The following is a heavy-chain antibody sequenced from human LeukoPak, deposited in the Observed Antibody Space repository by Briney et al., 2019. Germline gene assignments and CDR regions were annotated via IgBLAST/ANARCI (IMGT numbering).Heavy chain of an antibody. CDR2: INSDGSST. Sequence: GGSLRLSCAASGFTFSSYWMHWIRQAPGKGLVWVSRINSDGSSTSYADSVKGRFTISRDNAKNTLYLQMNSLRAEDTAVYYCARSIAAATEDYWGQGTLVTVSS. D-gene: IGHD6-13*01. CDR3: ARSIAAATEDY. J-gene: IGHJ4*02. V-gene: IGHV3-74*01. CDR1: GFTFSSYW.